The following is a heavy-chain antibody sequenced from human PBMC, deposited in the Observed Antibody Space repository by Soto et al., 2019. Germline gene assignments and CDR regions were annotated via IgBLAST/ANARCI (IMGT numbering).Heavy chain of an antibody. V-gene: IGHV3-21*01. CDR2: ISSSSSYI. Sequence: PGGSLRLSCAASGFTFSSYSMNWVRQAPGKGLEWVSSISSSSSYIYYADSVKGRFTISRDNAKNSLYLQMNSLRAEDTAVYYCAKDSMIVVVITHFDYWGQGTLVTVSS. D-gene: IGHD3-22*01. CDR1: GFTFSSYS. J-gene: IGHJ4*02. CDR3: AKDSMIVVVITHFDY.